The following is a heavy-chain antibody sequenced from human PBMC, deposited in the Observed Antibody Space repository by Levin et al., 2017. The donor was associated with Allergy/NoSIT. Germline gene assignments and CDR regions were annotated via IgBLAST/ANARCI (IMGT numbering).Heavy chain of an antibody. V-gene: IGHV3-13*01. CDR2: IGTAGDT. CDR3: ARGTKYYYDSSGPANWFDP. J-gene: IGHJ5*02. CDR1: GFTFSSYD. D-gene: IGHD3-22*01. Sequence: QAGGSLRLSCAASGFTFSSYDMHWVRQATGKGLEWVSAIGTAGDTYYPGSVKGRFTISRENAKNSLYLQMNSLRAGDTAVYYCARGTKYYYDSSGPANWFDPWGQGTLVTVSS.